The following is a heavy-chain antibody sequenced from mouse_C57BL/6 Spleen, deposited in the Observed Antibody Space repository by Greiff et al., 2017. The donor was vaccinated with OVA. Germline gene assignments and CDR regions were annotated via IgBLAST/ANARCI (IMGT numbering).Heavy chain of an antibody. CDR3: ARQVDHSGSIYEYFDV. V-gene: IGHV1-64*01. J-gene: IGHJ1*03. CDR1: GYTFTSYW. Sequence: QVQLKQPGAELVKPGASVKLSCKASGYTFTSYWMHWVKQRPGQGLEWIGMIHPNSGSTNYNEKFKSKATLTVDKSSSTAYMQLSSLTSEDSAVYSCARQVDHSGSIYEYFDVWGTGTTVTVSS. D-gene: IGHD1-1*01. CDR2: IHPNSGST.